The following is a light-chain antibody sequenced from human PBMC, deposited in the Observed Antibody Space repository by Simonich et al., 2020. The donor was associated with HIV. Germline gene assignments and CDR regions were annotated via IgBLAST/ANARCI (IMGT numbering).Light chain of an antibody. J-gene: IGKJ4*01. CDR3: QQRSKWTLT. V-gene: IGKV3-11*01. CDR1: QSISSY. Sequence: EIVLTQSPATLSLSPGERATLSCRASQSISSYLAWYQQKPGQAPRLLIYDASNRATGIPARFSGSGSGTDFTLTTSSLEPEDFVVYYCQQRSKWTLTFGGGTKVEIK. CDR2: DAS.